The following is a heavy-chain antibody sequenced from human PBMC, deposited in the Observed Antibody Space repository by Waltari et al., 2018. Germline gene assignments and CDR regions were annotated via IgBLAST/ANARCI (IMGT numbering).Heavy chain of an antibody. CDR3: ARAADDYGDYSFDY. CDR1: GGSISSGGYS. CDR2: IYHSGST. V-gene: IGHV4-30-2*01. D-gene: IGHD4-17*01. Sequence: QLQLQESGSGLVKPSQTLSLTCAVSGGSISSGGYSWSWIRQPPGKGLEWIGYIYHSGSTSYTPTLKSRVTISVDRSKNQFSLKLSSVTAADTAVYYCARAADDYGDYSFDYWGQGTLVTVSS. J-gene: IGHJ4*02.